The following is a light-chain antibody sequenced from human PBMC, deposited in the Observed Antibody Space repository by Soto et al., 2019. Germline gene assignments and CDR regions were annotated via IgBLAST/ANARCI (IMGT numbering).Light chain of an antibody. J-gene: IGKJ2*01. CDR2: GAS. Sequence: EIVLTQSPGPLSLSPGERATLSCRASQSVSSSYLAWYQQKPGQAPRLLIYGASSRATGIPDRFGCSGSGTDFTLTISRLEPEDFAVYYCQQYGSSPYTFGQGTKLEIK. CDR1: QSVSSSY. CDR3: QQYGSSPYT. V-gene: IGKV3-20*01.